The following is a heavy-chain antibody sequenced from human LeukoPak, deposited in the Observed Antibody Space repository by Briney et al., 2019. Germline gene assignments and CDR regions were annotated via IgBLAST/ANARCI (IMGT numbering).Heavy chain of an antibody. CDR3: ARVTVGATEDAFDI. V-gene: IGHV1-8*01. CDR2: MNPNSGNT. D-gene: IGHD1-26*01. Sequence: ASVKVSCKASGYTFTSYDINWVRQATGQGLEWMGWMNPNSGNTGYAQKFQGRVTMTRNTSISTAYMELSSLRSEDTAVYYCARVTVGATEDAFDIWGQGTMVTVSS. CDR1: GYTFTSYD. J-gene: IGHJ3*02.